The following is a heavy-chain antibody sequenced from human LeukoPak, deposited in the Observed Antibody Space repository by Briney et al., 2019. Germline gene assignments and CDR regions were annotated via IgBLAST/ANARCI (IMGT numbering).Heavy chain of an antibody. J-gene: IGHJ1*01. CDR3: ARSISPAYFQH. Sequence: SETLSLTCTVSGGSISSYYWSWIRQPPGKGLEWIGYIYYSGSTNYNPSLKSRVTISVDTSKNQFSLKLSPVTAADTAVYYCARSISPAYFQHWGQGTLVTVSS. V-gene: IGHV4-59*01. CDR2: IYYSGST. D-gene: IGHD5-24*01. CDR1: GGSISSYY.